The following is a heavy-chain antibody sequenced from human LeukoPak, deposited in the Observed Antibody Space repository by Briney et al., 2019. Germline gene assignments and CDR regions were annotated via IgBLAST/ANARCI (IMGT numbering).Heavy chain of an antibody. CDR2: IYPRDSDT. Sequence: PGESLKIPCKGSGYTFTNYWIGWVRQMPGKGLEWMGIIYPRDSDTRYSPAFEGHVTFSADKSISTVFLHWSSLKASDTAMYYCARRGSVGDAFDIWGQGTMVTVSS. CDR1: GYTFTNYW. J-gene: IGHJ3*02. CDR3: ARRGSVGDAFDI. D-gene: IGHD3-10*01. V-gene: IGHV5-51*01.